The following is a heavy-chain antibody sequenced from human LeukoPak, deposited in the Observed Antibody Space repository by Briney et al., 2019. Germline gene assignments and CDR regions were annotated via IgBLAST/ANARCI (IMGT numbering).Heavy chain of an antibody. CDR2: IYPGHSDT. D-gene: IGHD5-12*01. CDR3: ARGGYSAYEFDC. CDR1: GYRFRTNW. V-gene: IGHV5-51*01. J-gene: IGHJ4*02. Sequence: GESLNTSFRASGYRFRTNWIGWVRPMPGKALEWMGVIYPGHSDTRYSPSFQAQVTISADKSISTAYLQWSSLKASDTAMYYCARGGYSAYEFDCWGQGTLVTVSS.